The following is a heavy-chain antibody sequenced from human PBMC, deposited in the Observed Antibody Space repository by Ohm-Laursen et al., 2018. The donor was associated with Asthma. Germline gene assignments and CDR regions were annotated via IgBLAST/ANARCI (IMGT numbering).Heavy chain of an antibody. Sequence: SETLSLTCTVSGGSISSYYWSWIRQPPGKGLEWIGYIYYSGSTYYDPSLKSRVTISVDTSKNQFSLKLSSVTAADTAVYYCARDRHSGSHNWFDPWGQGTLVTVSS. D-gene: IGHD3-10*01. CDR1: GGSISSYY. J-gene: IGHJ5*02. CDR2: IYYSGST. V-gene: IGHV4-59*12. CDR3: ARDRHSGSHNWFDP.